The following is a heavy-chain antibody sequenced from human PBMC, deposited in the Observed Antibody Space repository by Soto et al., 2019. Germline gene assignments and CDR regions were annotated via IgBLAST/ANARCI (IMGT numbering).Heavy chain of an antibody. CDR3: ARLLYEGFYYYYMDV. V-gene: IGHV4-59*08. CDR1: GGSLGAYY. CDR2: IYYGGST. J-gene: IGHJ6*03. D-gene: IGHD5-12*01. Sequence: SKTLSLTCTVFGGSLGAYYGRWIRQPPGKGLEWIGYIYYGGSTNYNPSFKSRVTISVDTSKNQFSLKLSSVTAADTAVYYCARLLYEGFYYYYMDVWGKGTTVTISS.